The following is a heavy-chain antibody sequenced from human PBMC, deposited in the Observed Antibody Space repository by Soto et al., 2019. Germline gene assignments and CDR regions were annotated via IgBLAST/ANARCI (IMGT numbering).Heavy chain of an antibody. V-gene: IGHV3-7*03. Sequence: PGGSLRLSCAASGFTFSGYGMNWVRQAPGKGLEWLGNIKGDGSDAHYVDSVKGRFTISRDNAGNSIYLQMNNLRAEDTAMYYCARDPVTSDWGQGTLVTVSS. CDR2: IKGDGSDA. CDR1: GFTFSGYG. J-gene: IGHJ4*02. CDR3: ARDPVTSD.